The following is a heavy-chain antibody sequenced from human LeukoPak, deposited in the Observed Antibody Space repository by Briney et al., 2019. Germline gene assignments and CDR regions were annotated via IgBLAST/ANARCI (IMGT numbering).Heavy chain of an antibody. CDR3: ARDTGGWLQRGYAFDI. J-gene: IGHJ3*02. D-gene: IGHD5-24*01. CDR1: GYTFTSYA. CDR2: INTNTGNP. Sequence: ASVKVSCKASGYTFTSYAMNWVRQAPGQGLEWMGWINTNTGNPTYAQGFTERFVFSLDTSVSTAYLQISSLKAEDTAVYYCARDTGGWLQRGYAFDIWGQGTMVTVSS. V-gene: IGHV7-4-1*02.